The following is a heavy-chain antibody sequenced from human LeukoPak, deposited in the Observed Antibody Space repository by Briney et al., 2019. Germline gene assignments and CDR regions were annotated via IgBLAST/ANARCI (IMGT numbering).Heavy chain of an antibody. CDR2: IISSSNTI. V-gene: IGHV3-48*01. CDR1: GFTFSTHS. J-gene: IGHJ6*04. CDR3: ARAVGHGSGSPRMDV. Sequence: CGAVRLSCAVCGFTFSTHSMNWVRQAAGKGLEWVSYIISSSNTIYYADSVKGRFTISRDNAKNSLYLQMNSLRAEDTAVYYCARAVGHGSGSPRMDVWGKGTTVTVSS. D-gene: IGHD3-10*01.